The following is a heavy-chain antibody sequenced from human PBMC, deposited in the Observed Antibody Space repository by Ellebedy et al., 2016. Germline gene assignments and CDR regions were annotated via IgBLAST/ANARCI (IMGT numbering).Heavy chain of an antibody. CDR2: ISYDGSNK. V-gene: IGHV3-30*04. J-gene: IGHJ2*01. D-gene: IGHD3-16*01. CDR1: GFTFSSYA. Sequence: GGSLRLSCAPSGFTFSSYAIHWVRQAPGKGLEWVAVISYDGSNKYYADSVKGRFTISRDNSKNTLYLQMNSLRAEDTAVYYCARGRGMSYWYFDLWGRGTLVTVSS. CDR3: ARGRGMSYWYFDL.